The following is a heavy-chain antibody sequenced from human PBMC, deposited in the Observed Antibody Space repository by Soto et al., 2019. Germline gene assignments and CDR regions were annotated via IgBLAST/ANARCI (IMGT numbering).Heavy chain of an antibody. V-gene: IGHV4-39*07. J-gene: IGHJ4*02. CDR3: ARDHGFDSSGFYFLGY. Sequence: SETLSLTCSVSGGSINNNYYYWGWVRQPPGKGLEWIGSVSFTGTTYYSPSLKSRVTTSIATSRNQFSLKLTSVTAADTAVYHCARDHGFDSSGFYFLGYWGQGTQVTVS. CDR2: VSFTGTT. CDR1: GGSINNNYYY. D-gene: IGHD3-22*01.